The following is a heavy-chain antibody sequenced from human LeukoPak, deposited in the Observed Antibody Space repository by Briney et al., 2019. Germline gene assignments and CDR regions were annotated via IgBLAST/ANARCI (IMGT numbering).Heavy chain of an antibody. CDR3: ARDPGFVGGSYGVDY. CDR2: INPSGGST. CDR1: GYTFTGYW. D-gene: IGHD1-26*01. Sequence: GASVKVSCKAFGYTFTGYWMHWVRQAPGQGLEWMGIINPSGGSTSYAQKFQGRVTMTRDMSTSTVYMELRSLRSDDTAVYYCARDPGFVGGSYGVDYWGQGTLVTVSS. V-gene: IGHV1-46*01. J-gene: IGHJ4*02.